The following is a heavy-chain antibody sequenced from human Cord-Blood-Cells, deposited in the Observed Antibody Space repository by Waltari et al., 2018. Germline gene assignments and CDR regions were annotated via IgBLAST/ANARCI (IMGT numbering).Heavy chain of an antibody. CDR3: ARIRYSSSWYPGNDAFDI. D-gene: IGHD6-13*01. V-gene: IGHV2-70*01. J-gene: IGHJ3*02. CDR2: DDK. Sequence: DDKYYSTSLKTRLTISKDTSKNQVVLTMTNMDPVDTPTYYCARIRYSSSWYPGNDAFDIWGQGTMVTVSS.